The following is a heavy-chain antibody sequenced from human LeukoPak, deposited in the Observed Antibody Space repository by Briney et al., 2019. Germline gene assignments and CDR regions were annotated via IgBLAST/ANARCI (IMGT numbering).Heavy chain of an antibody. D-gene: IGHD5-24*01. Sequence: PGRSLRLSCAASGFTFSSYGMHWVRQAPGKGLEWVAVISYDGSNKYYADSVKGRFTISRDNSKNTLFLQMNSLRAEDTAVYYCAKVPRWLQFDYFDYWGQGTLVTVSS. CDR3: AKVPRWLQFDYFDY. V-gene: IGHV3-30*18. CDR1: GFTFSSYG. CDR2: ISYDGSNK. J-gene: IGHJ4*02.